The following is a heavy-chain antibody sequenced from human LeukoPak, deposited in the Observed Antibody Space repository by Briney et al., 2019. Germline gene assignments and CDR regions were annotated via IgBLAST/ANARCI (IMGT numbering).Heavy chain of an antibody. CDR3: ARKLAYSSGELWFDP. Sequence: SVKVSCKASGGTFSSYAISWVRQAPGQGLEWMGGIIPIFGTANYAQKFQGRVTITADESTSTAYMELSSLRSEDTAVYYCARKLAYSSGELWFDPWGQGTLVTVSS. V-gene: IGHV1-69*01. CDR1: GGTFSSYA. CDR2: IIPIFGTA. D-gene: IGHD6-19*01. J-gene: IGHJ5*02.